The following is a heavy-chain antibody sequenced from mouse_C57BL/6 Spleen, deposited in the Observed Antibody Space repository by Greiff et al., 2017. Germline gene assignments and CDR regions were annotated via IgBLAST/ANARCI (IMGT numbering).Heavy chain of an antibody. V-gene: IGHV5-4*01. CDR3: ARETGSYAMDY. D-gene: IGHD4-1*01. Sequence: EVKLVESGGGLVKPGGSLKLSCAASGFTFSSYAMSWVRQTPEKRLEWVATISDGGSYTYYPDNVKGRFTISRDNAKNNLYLQMSHLKSEDTAMYYCARETGSYAMDYWGQGTSVTVSS. CDR1: GFTFSSYA. J-gene: IGHJ4*01. CDR2: ISDGGSYT.